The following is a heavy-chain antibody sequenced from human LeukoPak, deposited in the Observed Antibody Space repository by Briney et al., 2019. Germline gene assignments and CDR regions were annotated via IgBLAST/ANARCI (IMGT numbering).Heavy chain of an antibody. CDR3: ARDPSRPPLGLSSTFDY. Sequence: GGSLRLSCAASGFTFSSYWLSWVRQAPGKGLEWVANIKQDGSEKYYVDSVKGRFTISRDNAKNSLYLQMNSLRAEDTAVYYCARDPSRPPLGLSSTFDYWGQGTLVTVSS. CDR2: IKQDGSEK. D-gene: IGHD1-26*01. J-gene: IGHJ4*02. CDR1: GFTFSSYW. V-gene: IGHV3-7*01.